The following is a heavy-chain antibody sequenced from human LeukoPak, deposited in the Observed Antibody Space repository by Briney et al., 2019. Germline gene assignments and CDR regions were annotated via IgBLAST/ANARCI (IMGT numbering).Heavy chain of an antibody. Sequence: SETLSLTCTVSGGSISTSNYYWGWIRQPPGKGLEWIGNIFYSGSTYYSPSLRSRVTISLDTSRNQFSLKLNSVTAADTAVYYCARDLGYDSSGYYHDAFDIWGQGTMVTVSS. CDR2: IFYSGST. J-gene: IGHJ3*02. D-gene: IGHD3-22*01. CDR1: GGSISTSNYY. V-gene: IGHV4-39*07. CDR3: ARDLGYDSSGYYHDAFDI.